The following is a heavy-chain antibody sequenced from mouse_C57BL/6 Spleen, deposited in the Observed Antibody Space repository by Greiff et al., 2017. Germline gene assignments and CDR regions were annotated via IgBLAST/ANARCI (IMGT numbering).Heavy chain of an antibody. V-gene: IGHV5-17*01. CDR3: ARRRGSSFYAMDY. D-gene: IGHD1-1*01. CDR1: GFTFSDYG. Sequence: EVKLVESGGGLVKPGGSLKLSCAASGFTFSDYGMHWVRQAPEKGLEWVAYISSGSSTIYYADTVKGRFTISRDNAKNTLFLQMTSLRSEDTAMYYCARRRGSSFYAMDYWGQGTSVTVSS. CDR2: ISSGSSTI. J-gene: IGHJ4*01.